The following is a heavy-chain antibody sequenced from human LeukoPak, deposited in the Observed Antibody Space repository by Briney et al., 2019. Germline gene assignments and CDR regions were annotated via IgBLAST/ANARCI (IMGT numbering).Heavy chain of an antibody. CDR2: IYYSGST. CDR3: ARRRPSPYFDY. CDR1: GGSISSSSYY. Sequence: SETLSLTCTVSGGSISSSSYYWGWIRQPPGKGLEWIGSIYYSGSTYYNPSLKSRVTISVDTSKNQFSLKLSSVTAADTAVYYCARRRPSPYFDYWGQGTLVTVSS. J-gene: IGHJ4*02. V-gene: IGHV4-39*01.